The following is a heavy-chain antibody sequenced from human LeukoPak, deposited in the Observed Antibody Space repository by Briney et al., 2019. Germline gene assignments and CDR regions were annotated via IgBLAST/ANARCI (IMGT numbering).Heavy chain of an antibody. CDR3: ARDGWLRHIREFYYYYMDV. J-gene: IGHJ6*03. CDR1: GFTFSDYY. D-gene: IGHD5-12*01. V-gene: IGHV3-11*04. Sequence: GGSLRLSCAASGFTFSDYYMSWIRQAPGKGLEWVSYISSSGSTIYYADSVKGRFTISRDNAKNSLYLQMNSLRAEDTAVYYCARDGWLRHIREFYYYYMDVWGKGTTVTVSS. CDR2: ISSSGSTI.